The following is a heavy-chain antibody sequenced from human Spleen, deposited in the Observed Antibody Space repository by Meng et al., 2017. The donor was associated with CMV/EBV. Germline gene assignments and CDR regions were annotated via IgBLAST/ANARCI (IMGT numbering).Heavy chain of an antibody. J-gene: IGHJ6*02. CDR1: GFTFSSYS. D-gene: IGHD3-3*01. V-gene: IGHV1-2*02. CDR3: ARAGVLRFLEWPSGGMDV. Sequence: TCAASGFTFSSYSMNWVRQAPGKGLEWMGWINPNSGGTNYAQKFQGRVTMTRDTSISTAYMELRSLRSDDTAVYYCARAGVLRFLEWPSGGMDVWGQGTTVTVSS. CDR2: INPNSGGT.